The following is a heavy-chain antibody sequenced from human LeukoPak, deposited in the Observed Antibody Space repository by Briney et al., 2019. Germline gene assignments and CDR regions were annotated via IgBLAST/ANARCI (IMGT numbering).Heavy chain of an antibody. D-gene: IGHD3-10*01. J-gene: IGHJ6*03. V-gene: IGHV4-59*12. CDR1: GGSISTYY. CDR2: IYYSGST. CDR3: ARRRYGSGSYSRCYYYYMDV. Sequence: SETLSLTCTVSGGSISTYYWSWIRQPPGKGLEWIGYIYYSGSTNYNPSLKSRVTISVDTSKNQFSLKLSSVTAADTAVYYCARRRYGSGSYSRCYYYYMDVWGKGTTVTVSS.